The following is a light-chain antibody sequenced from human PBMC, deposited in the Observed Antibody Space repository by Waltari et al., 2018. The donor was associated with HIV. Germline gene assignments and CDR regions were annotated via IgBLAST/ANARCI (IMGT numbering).Light chain of an antibody. J-gene: IGLJ3*02. CDR1: SGHSTYA. CDR2: VNSDGSH. V-gene: IGLV4-69*01. Sequence: QLVLTQSPSASASLGAAVKLTCTLSSGHSTYAIAWHQQQPEKGPRYLLKVNSDGSHSKGDGFPYRFSDSSSGAERYLIISSLQSEDEADYYCQTWGTGIRVFGGGTKLTVL. CDR3: QTWGTGIRV.